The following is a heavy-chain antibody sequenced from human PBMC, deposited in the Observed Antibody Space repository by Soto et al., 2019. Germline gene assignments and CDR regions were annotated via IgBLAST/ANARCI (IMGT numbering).Heavy chain of an antibody. V-gene: IGHV1-8*02. Sequence: ASVKVSCKASGYTLTSYGISWVRQAPGQGLEWMGWMNAYNGNTSYAQKFQGRVTMTRNTSISTAYMELSSLRSEDTAVYYCARGRVDPAYYYGSGSSYYFDYWGQGTLLTVSS. D-gene: IGHD3-10*01. CDR2: MNAYNGNT. CDR3: ARGRVDPAYYYGSGSSYYFDY. J-gene: IGHJ4*02. CDR1: GYTLTSYG.